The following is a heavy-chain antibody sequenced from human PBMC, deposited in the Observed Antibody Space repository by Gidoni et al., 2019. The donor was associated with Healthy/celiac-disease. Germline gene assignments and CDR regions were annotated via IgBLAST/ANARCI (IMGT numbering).Heavy chain of an antibody. V-gene: IGHV3-9*01. D-gene: IGHD4-17*01. CDR1: GFTFDDYA. CDR2: ISWKSGSI. CDR3: AKDSGTVTSYYFDY. J-gene: IGHJ4*02. Sequence: EVQLVESGGGLVQPGRSLRLSCAASGFTFDDYAMHWVRQAPGKGLEWVSGISWKSGSIGYADSVKGRFTISRDNAKNSLYLQMNSLRAEDTALYYCAKDSGTVTSYYFDYWGQGTLVTVSS.